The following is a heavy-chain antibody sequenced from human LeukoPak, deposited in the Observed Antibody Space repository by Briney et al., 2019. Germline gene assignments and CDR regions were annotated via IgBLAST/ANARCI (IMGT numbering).Heavy chain of an antibody. CDR3: ARGGYQLLDAFDI. Sequence: ASVKVSCKASGYTFTSYDINLVRQATGQGLEWMGWMNPNSGNTGYAQKFQGRVTITRNTSISTAYMELSSLRSEDTAVYHCARGGYQLLDAFDIWGQGTMVTVSS. CDR1: GYTFTSYD. J-gene: IGHJ3*02. CDR2: MNPNSGNT. V-gene: IGHV1-8*03. D-gene: IGHD2-2*01.